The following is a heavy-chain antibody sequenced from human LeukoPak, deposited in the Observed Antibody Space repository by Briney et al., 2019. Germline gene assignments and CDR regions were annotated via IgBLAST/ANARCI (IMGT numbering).Heavy chain of an antibody. CDR3: AKQDRGGIAAAGTDY. Sequence: PGGSLRLSCAASGFTFSSYAMSWVRQAPGKGLEWVSAISGSGGSTYYADSVKGRFTISRDNSKNTLYLQMHSLRAEDTAVYYCAKQDRGGIAAAGTDYWGQGTLVTVSS. CDR1: GFTFSSYA. V-gene: IGHV3-23*01. CDR2: ISGSGGST. J-gene: IGHJ4*02. D-gene: IGHD6-13*01.